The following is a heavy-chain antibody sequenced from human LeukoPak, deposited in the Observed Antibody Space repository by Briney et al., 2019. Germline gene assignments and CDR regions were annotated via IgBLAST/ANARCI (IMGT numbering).Heavy chain of an antibody. J-gene: IGHJ3*02. V-gene: IGHV3-23*01. D-gene: IGHD1-26*01. CDR3: AKDRLSGSYYDGAFDI. CDR1: GGSFIGFH. CDR2: ISGNSGTT. Sequence: ETLSLTCAVYGGSFIGFHWNWIRQAPGKGLEWVSGISGNSGTTYYADSVKGRFTISRDNSKNTLYLQMNSLRAEDTAVYYCAKDRLSGSYYDGAFDIWGQGTMVTVSS.